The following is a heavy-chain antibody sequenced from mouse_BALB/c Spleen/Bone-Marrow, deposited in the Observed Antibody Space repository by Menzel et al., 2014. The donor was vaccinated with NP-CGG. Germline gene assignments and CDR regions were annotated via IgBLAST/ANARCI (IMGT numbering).Heavy chain of an antibody. V-gene: IGHV1-52*01. CDR1: DYTSTTYW. Sequence: VKLMESGPDLVRPGSSVKMSCKASDYTSTTYWMHWVKQRPGQGLEWIGMIDPSTSETRLNQKFKDKATLIVDKSSNTAYMQLSSLTSEDSAVYYCARRTLAMDYWGQGTSVTVSS. CDR2: IDPSTSET. CDR3: ARRTLAMDY. J-gene: IGHJ4*01.